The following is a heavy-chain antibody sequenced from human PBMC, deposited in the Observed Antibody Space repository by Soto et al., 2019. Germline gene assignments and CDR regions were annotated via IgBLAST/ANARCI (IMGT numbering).Heavy chain of an antibody. J-gene: IGHJ6*02. CDR3: ARGGRLYYYYGMDV. Sequence: GGSLRLSCAASGFTFSSYAMHWVRQAPGKGLEWVAVISYDGSNKYYADSVKGRFTISRDNSKNTLYLQMNSLRAEDTAVYYCARGGRLYYYYGMDVWGQGTTVTVS. CDR2: ISYDGSNK. D-gene: IGHD6-25*01. V-gene: IGHV3-30-3*01. CDR1: GFTFSSYA.